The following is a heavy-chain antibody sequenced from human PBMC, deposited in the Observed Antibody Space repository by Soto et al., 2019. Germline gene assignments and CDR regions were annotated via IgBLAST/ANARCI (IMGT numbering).Heavy chain of an antibody. CDR1: GDSVSSNSAA. Sequence: PSQTLSLTCAISGDSVSSNSAAWNWIRQSPSRGLEWLGRTYYRSKWYNDYAVSVKSRITINPDISKNQFSLQLNSVTPEDTAVYYCAREPGYWYSSRQQFGFDIWGQATMVTVSS. CDR3: AREPGYWYSSRQQFGFDI. CDR2: TYYRSKWYN. D-gene: IGHD6-19*01. V-gene: IGHV6-1*01. J-gene: IGHJ3*02.